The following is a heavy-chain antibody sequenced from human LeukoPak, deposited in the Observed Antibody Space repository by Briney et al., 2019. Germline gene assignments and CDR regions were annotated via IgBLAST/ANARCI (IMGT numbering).Heavy chain of an antibody. CDR3: AREEREYDILTGYYPN. CDR1: GDSVSSNSAA. V-gene: IGHV6-1*01. Sequence: SQTLSLTCAISGDSVSSNSAAWNWTRQSPSRGLEWLGRTYYRSKWYNDYAVSVKTRMIINPDTSKNQFSLQLNSVTPEDTAVYYCAREEREYDILTGYYPNWGQGTLVTVSS. D-gene: IGHD3-9*01. J-gene: IGHJ4*02. CDR2: TYYRSKWYN.